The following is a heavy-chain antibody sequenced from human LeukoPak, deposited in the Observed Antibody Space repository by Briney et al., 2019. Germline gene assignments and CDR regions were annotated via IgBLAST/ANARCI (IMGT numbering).Heavy chain of an antibody. CDR3: AIAYCGGDCDQYYFDY. J-gene: IGHJ4*02. D-gene: IGHD2-21*02. V-gene: IGHV3-30*04. CDR2: IFSDGSNE. CDR1: GFSLGSHV. Sequence: GGSLGLSCAASGFSLGSHVMHWVRQAPGKGLEWVALIFSDGSNEYYADSVKGRFTISRDNAKNSLYLQMNSLRAEDTAVYYCAIAYCGGDCDQYYFDYWGQGTLVTVSS.